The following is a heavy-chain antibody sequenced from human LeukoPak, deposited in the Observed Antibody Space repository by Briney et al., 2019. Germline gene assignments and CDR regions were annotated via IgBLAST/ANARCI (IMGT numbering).Heavy chain of an antibody. CDR1: GVSISNYF. J-gene: IGHJ5*02. Sequence: SATLSLTCNVFGVSISNYFWSWLRQPAGKGLEWIGRFYASGTTYYNPSLRSRVTLSMDTSKNHFSLKRTSVTAADTAVYYCARTHCGGGSCDTFDPWGQGTLVTVSS. V-gene: IGHV4-4*07. CDR2: FYASGTT. D-gene: IGHD2-21*01. CDR3: ARTHCGGGSCDTFDP.